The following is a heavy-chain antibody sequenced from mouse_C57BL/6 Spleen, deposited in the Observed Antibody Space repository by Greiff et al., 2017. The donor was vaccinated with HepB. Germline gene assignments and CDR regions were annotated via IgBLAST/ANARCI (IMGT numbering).Heavy chain of an antibody. J-gene: IGHJ1*01. Sequence: VQLQQSGPGLVAPSQSLSITCTVSGFSLTSYAISWVRQPPGKGLEWLGVIWTGGGTNYNSALKSRLSISKDNSKSQVFLKMNSLQTDDTARYYCARKPSANYEYGWYFDVWGAGTTVTVSS. CDR1: GFSLTSYA. V-gene: IGHV2-9-1*01. CDR3: ARKPSANYEYGWYFDV. D-gene: IGHD2-4*01. CDR2: IWTGGGT.